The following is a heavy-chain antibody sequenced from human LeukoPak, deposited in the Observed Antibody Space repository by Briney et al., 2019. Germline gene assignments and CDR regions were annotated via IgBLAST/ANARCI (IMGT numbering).Heavy chain of an antibody. J-gene: IGHJ5*02. CDR3: ATGIAARDWFDP. D-gene: IGHD6-6*01. CDR2: FDPEDGET. V-gene: IGHV1-24*01. CDR1: GYTLTELS. Sequence: ASVKVSCKVSGYTLTELSMHWVRQAPGKGLEWMGGFDPEDGETIYAQKFQGRVTMTEDASTDTAYTELSSLRSEDTAVYYCATGIAARDWFDPWGQGTLVTVSS.